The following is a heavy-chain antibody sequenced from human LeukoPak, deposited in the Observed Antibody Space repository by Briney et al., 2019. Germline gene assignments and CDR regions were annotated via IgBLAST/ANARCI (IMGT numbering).Heavy chain of an antibody. CDR3: ARVLRPRYKIDP. CDR1: GGSLSGYY. V-gene: IGHV4-34*01. J-gene: IGHJ5*02. Sequence: SETLSLTCAVYGGSLSGYYWSWIRQPPGKGLEWIGEINHSGSTNYNPSLKSRVTISVDTSKNQFSLKLSSVTAADTAVYYCARVLRPRYKIDPWGQGTLVTVSS. CDR2: INHSGST. D-gene: IGHD1-14*01.